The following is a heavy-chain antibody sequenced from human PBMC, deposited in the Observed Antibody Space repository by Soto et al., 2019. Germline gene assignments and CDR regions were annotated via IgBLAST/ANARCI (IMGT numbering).Heavy chain of an antibody. V-gene: IGHV3-33*01. D-gene: IGHD6-19*01. CDR1: GSTFSSYG. CDR2: IWYVGSNK. J-gene: IGHJ6*02. Sequence: GGSLSLSCAASGSTFSSYGMQGVREAPGKGLEWVGVIWYVGSNKYYADSVKGRSTISRDTSKSTLYLQRNGLRAEDTAVYYCARDYARGPYSSGWYFRSPRGMDVWGQGTTVTVSS. CDR3: ARDYARGPYSSGWYFRSPRGMDV.